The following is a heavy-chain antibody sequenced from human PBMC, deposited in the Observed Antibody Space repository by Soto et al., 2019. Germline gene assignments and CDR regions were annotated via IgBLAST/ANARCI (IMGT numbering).Heavy chain of an antibody. CDR3: ARDSSAYYDILTGYYYYGMDV. J-gene: IGHJ6*02. Sequence: PSETLSLTCAVYGGSFSGYYWSWIRQPPGKGLEWIGEINHSGSTNYNPSLKSRVTISVDTSKNQFSLKLSSVTAADTAVYYCARDSSAYYDILTGYYYYGMDVWGQGTTVTV. CDR2: INHSGST. D-gene: IGHD3-9*01. CDR1: GGSFSGYY. V-gene: IGHV4-34*01.